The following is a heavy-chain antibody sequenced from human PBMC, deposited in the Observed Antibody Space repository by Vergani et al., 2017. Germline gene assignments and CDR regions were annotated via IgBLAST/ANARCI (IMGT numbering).Heavy chain of an antibody. CDR2: MNPNRGNT. V-gene: IGHV1-8*01. CDR1: GYTFPSYD. J-gene: IGHJ6*03. D-gene: IGHD2-15*01. Sequence: QVQLVQSGAEVKKPGASVKVSCKASGYTFPSYDINWVRQSTGQGLEWMGWMNPNRGNTGYAQKLQGRVTMTRNTAISTGYMELSSLRSEDTAVYYCARALIRRGVVVVAATRSTSPYYYYMDVWGKGTTVTVSS. CDR3: ARALIRRGVVVVAATRSTSPYYYYMDV.